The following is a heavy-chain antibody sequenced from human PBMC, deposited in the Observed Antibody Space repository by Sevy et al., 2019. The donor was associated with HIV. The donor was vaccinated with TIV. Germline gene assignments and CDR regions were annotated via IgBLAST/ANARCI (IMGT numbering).Heavy chain of an antibody. D-gene: IGHD2-8*01. Sequence: GGSLRLSCTASGFTFSSYDMNWVRQAPGKGLEWVSKISSSGSPIYYADSVKGRLTISRDTAKNSLNLQMNSLRAEDTAVYYCTRNGGAFDNGFDPWGQGTLVTVSS. CDR3: TRNGGAFDNGFDP. V-gene: IGHV3-48*03. CDR1: GFTFSSYD. J-gene: IGHJ5*02. CDR2: ISSSGSPI.